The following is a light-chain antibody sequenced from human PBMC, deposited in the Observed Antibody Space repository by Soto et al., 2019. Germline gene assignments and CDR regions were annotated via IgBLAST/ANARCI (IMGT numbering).Light chain of an antibody. CDR3: CSYAGSSLYV. J-gene: IGLJ1*01. Sequence: QSALTQPASVSGSPGQSITISCTGTSSDVGSYNLVSWYQQHPGKAPKLMIYEGSKRPSGVSNRFSGSKSGNTASLTISGLQAEDEADYYCCSYAGSSLYVFGTGTQLTV. V-gene: IGLV2-23*01. CDR1: SSDVGSYNL. CDR2: EGS.